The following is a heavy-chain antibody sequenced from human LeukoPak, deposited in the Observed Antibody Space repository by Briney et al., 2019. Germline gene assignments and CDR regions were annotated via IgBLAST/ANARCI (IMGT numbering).Heavy chain of an antibody. D-gene: IGHD6-13*01. CDR1: GFTFSSYE. CDR2: ISSRAGTI. CDR3: ARVGAFSSSWLLY. Sequence: GGSLRLSCSASGFTFSSYEMNWVRQAPGKGLEWVSSISSRAGTIYYADSVKGRFTISRDNAKNSLYLQMNSLRVEDTAIYYCARVGAFSSSWLLYWGQGTLVTVFS. J-gene: IGHJ4*02. V-gene: IGHV3-48*03.